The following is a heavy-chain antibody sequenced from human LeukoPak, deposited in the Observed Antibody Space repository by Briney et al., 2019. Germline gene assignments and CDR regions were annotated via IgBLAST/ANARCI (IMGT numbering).Heavy chain of an antibody. CDR1: GGSISSSSYY. CDR3: ARQQAAAGNDLFDY. CDR2: IYYSGST. J-gene: IGHJ4*02. D-gene: IGHD6-13*01. Sequence: SETLSFTCTVSGGSISSSSYYWGWIRQPPGKGLEWIGSIYYSGSTYYNPSLKSRVTISVDTSKNQFSLKLSSVTAADTAVYYCARQQAAAGNDLFDYWGQGTLVTVSS. V-gene: IGHV4-39*01.